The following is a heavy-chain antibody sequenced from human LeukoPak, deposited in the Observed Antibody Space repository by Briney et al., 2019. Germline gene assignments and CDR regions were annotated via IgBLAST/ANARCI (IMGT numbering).Heavy chain of an antibody. D-gene: IGHD2-15*01. J-gene: IGHJ4*02. CDR2: ISERGGST. Sequence: PGGSLRLSCVVSGITLSNYGMSWVRQAPGKGLEWVSGISERGGSTNYADSAKGRFIISRDTSKNTVYLQMNSLRAEDTAVYYCARDRGGSYSAIDYWGQGTLVTVSS. V-gene: IGHV3-23*01. CDR3: ARDRGGSYSAIDY. CDR1: GITLSNYG.